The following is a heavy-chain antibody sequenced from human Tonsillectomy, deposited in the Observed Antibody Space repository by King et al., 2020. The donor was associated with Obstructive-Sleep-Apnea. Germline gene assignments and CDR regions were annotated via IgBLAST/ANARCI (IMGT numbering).Heavy chain of an antibody. D-gene: IGHD3-10*01. Sequence: VQLQESGPGLVKPSQTLSLTCTVSGGSISSGGYFWSWIRQHPGKGLEWIGYIYYSGSTYYNPSLKSRVTISVDTSKNHFSLNLSSVTAADTAVYYCARASLWLIDYWGQGTLVTVPS. CDR1: GGSISSGGYF. J-gene: IGHJ4*02. CDR3: ARASLWLIDY. V-gene: IGHV4-31*03. CDR2: IYYSGST.